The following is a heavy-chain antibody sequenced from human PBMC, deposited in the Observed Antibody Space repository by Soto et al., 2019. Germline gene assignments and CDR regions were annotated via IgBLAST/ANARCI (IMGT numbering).Heavy chain of an antibody. Sequence: EVQLVESGGGLVQPGGSLRLSCAASGFTFNDYWMNWVRQAPGKGLEWVANIKQDGSDEYYVDSVKGRFTISRDNAKNALYLQMSSMRAEDTAVYYCARPLGWRDAFDIWGQGTMVTVSS. J-gene: IGHJ3*02. CDR3: ARPLGWRDAFDI. D-gene: IGHD6-19*01. CDR2: IKQDGSDE. CDR1: GFTFNDYW. V-gene: IGHV3-7*01.